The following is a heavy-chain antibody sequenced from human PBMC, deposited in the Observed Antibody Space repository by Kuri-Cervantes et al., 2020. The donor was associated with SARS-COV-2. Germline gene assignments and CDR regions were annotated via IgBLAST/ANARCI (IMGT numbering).Heavy chain of an antibody. CDR1: GFTLDDYA. CDR2: ISWNSGSI. V-gene: IGHV3-9*01. D-gene: IGHD2-15*01. Sequence: GGSLRLSCAASGFTLDDYAMHWVRQAPGKGLEWVSGISWNSGSIGYADSVKGRFTISRDNAKNSLYLQMYSLRAEDTALYYCAKDMESGGSYSTFDYWGQGTLVTVSS. J-gene: IGHJ4*02. CDR3: AKDMESGGSYSTFDY.